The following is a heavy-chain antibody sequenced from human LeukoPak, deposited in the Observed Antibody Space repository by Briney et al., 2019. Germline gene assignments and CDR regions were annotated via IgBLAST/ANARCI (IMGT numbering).Heavy chain of an antibody. CDR3: AKDRPNYYESNGHYYRRNGDY. Sequence: PGGSLRLSCAASGFTFNNCAMSWVRQAPGKGLEWVSAISSSGDITFYADSGNVRFTISRDNSRYTLYLQMNSLRAEDAAVYYCAKDRPNYYESNGHYYRRNGDYWGQGTLVTVSS. V-gene: IGHV3-23*01. J-gene: IGHJ4*02. D-gene: IGHD3-22*01. CDR1: GFTFNNCA. CDR2: ISSSGDIT.